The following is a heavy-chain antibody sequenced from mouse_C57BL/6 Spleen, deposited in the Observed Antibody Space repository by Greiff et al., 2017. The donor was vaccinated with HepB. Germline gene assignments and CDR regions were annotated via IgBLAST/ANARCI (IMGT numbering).Heavy chain of an antibody. CDR2: INPNNGGT. D-gene: IGHD2-4*01. Sequence: EVQLQQSGPELVKPGASVKISCKASGYTFTDYYMNWVKQSHGKSLEWIGDINPNNGGTSYNQKFKGKATLTVDKSSSTAYMELRSLTSEDSAVYYCARWPIYYDYDHYWGQGTTLTVSS. CDR3: ARWPIYYDYDHY. CDR1: GYTFTDYY. J-gene: IGHJ2*01. V-gene: IGHV1-26*01.